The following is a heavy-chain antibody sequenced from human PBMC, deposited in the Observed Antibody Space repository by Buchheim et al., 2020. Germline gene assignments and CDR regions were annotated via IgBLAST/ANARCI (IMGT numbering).Heavy chain of an antibody. V-gene: IGHV5-51*01. CDR3: TRQPMVRGVGRFDH. CDR2: IYPSDSYS. D-gene: IGHD3-10*01. CDR1: GYTFTKSW. J-gene: IGHJ5*02. Sequence: EVQLVQSGAEVKKPGESLKISCQASGYTFTKSWIGWVRQVPGKGLEWMGVIYPSDSYSRYSPSLQGQVTISVDRSINTAYPQWNSLRASDTATYFCTRQPMVRGVGRFDHWGQGT.